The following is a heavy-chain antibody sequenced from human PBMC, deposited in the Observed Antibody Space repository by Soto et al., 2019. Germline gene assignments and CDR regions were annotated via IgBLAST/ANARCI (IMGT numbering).Heavy chain of an antibody. CDR1: GFTFNKYA. CDR3: AKDGYYCSGGNCYSEQLDY. D-gene: IGHD2-15*01. J-gene: IGHJ4*02. V-gene: IGHV3-23*01. Sequence: GGSLRLSCAASGFTFNKYAVSRVRQAPGKGLEWVSAISGSGGSTYYADSVKGRFTISRDNSKNTLYLQMNSLRAEDTAVYYCAKDGYYCSGGNCYSEQLDYWGQGTLVTVSS. CDR2: ISGSGGST.